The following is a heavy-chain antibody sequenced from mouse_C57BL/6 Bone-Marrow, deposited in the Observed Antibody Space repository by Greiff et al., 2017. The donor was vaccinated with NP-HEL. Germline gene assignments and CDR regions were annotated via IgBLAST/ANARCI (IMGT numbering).Heavy chain of an antibody. CDR1: GFTFSSYA. CDR2: ISDGGSYT. Sequence: EVKLVESGGGLVKPGGSLKLSCAASGFTFSSYAMSWVRQTPEKRLEWVATISDGGSYTYYPDNVKGRFTISRDNAKNNLYLQLSHLKSEDTAMYYGARRSAGYVYAMDYWGQGTSVTVSS. V-gene: IGHV5-4*03. CDR3: ARRSAGYVYAMDY. D-gene: IGHD3-2*02. J-gene: IGHJ4*01.